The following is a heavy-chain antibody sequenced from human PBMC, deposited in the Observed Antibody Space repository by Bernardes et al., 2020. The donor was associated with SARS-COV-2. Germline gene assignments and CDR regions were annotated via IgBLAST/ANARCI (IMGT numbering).Heavy chain of an antibody. J-gene: IGHJ6*02. CDR3: ARESDYCERWPEQSAPYYCGMDV. V-gene: IGHV3-48*02. Sequence: GGSLRLSCAASGFSLSDYKMNWVRQAPGRGLEWVSYSSSSGKTILYADSVKGRFTMSRDSAKNSLYLQLNSLRDEDTAVYYCARESDYCERWPEQSAPYYCGMDVWGQGTTVTVSS. CDR1: GFSLSDYK. CDR2: SSSSGKTI. D-gene: IGHD3-16*01.